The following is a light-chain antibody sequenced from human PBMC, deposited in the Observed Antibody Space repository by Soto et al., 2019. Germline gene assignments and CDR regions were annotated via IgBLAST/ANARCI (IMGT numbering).Light chain of an antibody. CDR1: QSVISS. CDR3: KHYNKWPPWT. V-gene: IGKV3-15*01. CDR2: FSS. Sequence: ATLPCSPSQSVISSYLAWYQHKPGQAPRLLIYFSSISAPRIPARFSGSRSVTAFTLSIISLQSQDSEVYYCKHYNKWPPWTFGQGTKVDI. J-gene: IGKJ1*01.